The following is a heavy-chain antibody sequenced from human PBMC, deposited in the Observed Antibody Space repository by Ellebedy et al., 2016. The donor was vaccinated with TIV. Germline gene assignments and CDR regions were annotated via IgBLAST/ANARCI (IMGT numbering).Heavy chain of an antibody. Sequence: ASVKVSXXASGGTFSSYGISWVRQAPGQGLEWMGWISAYNGNTNYAQKLQGRVTMTTDTSTSTAYMELRSLRSDDTAVYYCASNYCSSTSCYGYYFDYWGQGTLVTVSS. J-gene: IGHJ4*02. CDR3: ASNYCSSTSCYGYYFDY. D-gene: IGHD2-2*01. CDR2: ISAYNGNT. CDR1: GGTFSSYG. V-gene: IGHV1-18*01.